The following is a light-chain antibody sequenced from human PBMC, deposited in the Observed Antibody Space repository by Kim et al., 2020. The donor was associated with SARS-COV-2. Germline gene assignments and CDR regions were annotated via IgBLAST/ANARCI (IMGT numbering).Light chain of an antibody. CDR1: QTLTSDF. CDR2: GAS. Sequence: LSPGQRATLSCRASQTLTSDFLAWYQQGRGQPPRLLIYGASNRAPGISDRFIGSGSGTDFTLTIARLEPGDSAVYFCQQYDSLPNTFGQGTKLEIK. J-gene: IGKJ2*01. CDR3: QQYDSLPNT. V-gene: IGKV3-20*01.